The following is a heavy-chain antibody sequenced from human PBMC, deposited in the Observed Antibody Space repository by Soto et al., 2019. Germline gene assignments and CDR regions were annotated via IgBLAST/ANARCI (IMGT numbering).Heavy chain of an antibody. V-gene: IGHV3-23*01. CDR2: ISGSGGST. Sequence: PGGSLRLSCAASGFTFSSYAMSWVRQAPGKGLEWVSAISGSGGSTYYADSVKGRFTISRDNSKNTLYLQMNSLRAEDTAVYYSAKRSGRYCSSTSCYFRYGGQGTLVTFAS. J-gene: IGHJ4*02. D-gene: IGHD2-2*01. CDR3: AKRSGRYCSSTSCYFRY. CDR1: GFTFSSYA.